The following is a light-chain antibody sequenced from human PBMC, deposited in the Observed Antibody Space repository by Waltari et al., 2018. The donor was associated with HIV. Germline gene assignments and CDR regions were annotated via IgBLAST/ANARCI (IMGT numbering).Light chain of an antibody. J-gene: IGLJ3*02. Sequence: QSVLTQPPSVSAAPGPNVTISCSGSDSNIGNNYVSWYQHLPGTGPKLLIYDNNKRPSGIPDRFSGSKSATSATLGITGLQTGDEADYHCGTWDSGLSAWVFGGGTTLTVL. V-gene: IGLV1-51*01. CDR3: GTWDSGLSAWV. CDR1: DSNIGNNY. CDR2: DNN.